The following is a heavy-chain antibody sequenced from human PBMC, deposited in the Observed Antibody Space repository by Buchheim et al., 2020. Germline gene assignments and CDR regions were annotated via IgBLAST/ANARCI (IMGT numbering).Heavy chain of an antibody. CDR2: ISGSSSTK. Sequence: EVQLVESGGGLVQPGGSLRLSCGASGFTFRSYGMNWVRQAPGKGPEWVSYISGSSSTKYYADSGEGRFTISRGNAKKQLNLQMDSLRAEDTAVYYCASYYYDNTDHFWGQGTL. CDR3: ASYYYDNTDHF. J-gene: IGHJ4*02. CDR1: GFTFRSYG. D-gene: IGHD3-22*01. V-gene: IGHV3-48*01.